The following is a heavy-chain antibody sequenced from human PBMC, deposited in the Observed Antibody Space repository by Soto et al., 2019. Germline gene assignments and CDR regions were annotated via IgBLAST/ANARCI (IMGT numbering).Heavy chain of an antibody. D-gene: IGHD3-10*01. CDR3: ARDLGGGFGEYYYGVDV. Sequence: GASVKVSCKVSGYTFTDYYMHWVRQAPGQGLEWMGWINPNSGGTNYAQKFQGWVTMTRDTSISTAYMELSRLRSDDTAVYYCARDLGGGFGEYYYGVDVWGQGTTVTVSS. J-gene: IGHJ6*02. CDR1: GYTFTDYY. V-gene: IGHV1-2*04. CDR2: INPNSGGT.